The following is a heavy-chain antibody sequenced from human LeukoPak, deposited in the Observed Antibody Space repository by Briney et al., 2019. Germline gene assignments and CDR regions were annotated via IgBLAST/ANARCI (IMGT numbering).Heavy chain of an antibody. V-gene: IGHV3-21*01. CDR1: GFTFSSYS. CDR2: ISSSSSYI. D-gene: IGHD3-10*01. J-gene: IGHJ6*03. Sequence: GGSLRLSCAASGFTFSSYSMNWVRQAPGKGLEWVSSISSSSSYIYYADSVEGRFTISRDNAKNSLYLQMNSLRGEDTAVYYCARDFRRFGELLRYYYYMDVWGKGTTVTVSS. CDR3: ARDFRRFGELLRYYYYMDV.